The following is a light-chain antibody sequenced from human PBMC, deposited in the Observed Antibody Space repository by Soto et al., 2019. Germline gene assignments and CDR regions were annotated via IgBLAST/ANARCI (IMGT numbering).Light chain of an antibody. Sequence: EMVLTQSPGTLSLSPGERATLSCRASQSVSSSYLAWYQQKPGQAPRLLIYGASGRATGIPDRFSGSGSGTDFTLTISRLESEDFAVYYCQQYGSSPPVTFGQGTRLEIK. V-gene: IGKV3-20*01. CDR3: QQYGSSPPVT. CDR1: QSVSSSY. CDR2: GAS. J-gene: IGKJ5*01.